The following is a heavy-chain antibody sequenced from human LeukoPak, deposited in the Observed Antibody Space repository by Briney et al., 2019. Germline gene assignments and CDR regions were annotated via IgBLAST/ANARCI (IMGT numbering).Heavy chain of an antibody. D-gene: IGHD3-10*01. Sequence: PSETLSLTCAVYGGSFSGYYWSWIRQPPGKGLEWIGEINHSGSTNYNPSLKSRVTISVDTSKNQFSLKLSSVTAADTAVYYCARGRVALWFGELLYKTQNAFDIWGQGTMVTVSS. CDR2: INHSGST. CDR1: GGSFSGYY. V-gene: IGHV4-34*01. J-gene: IGHJ3*02. CDR3: ARGRVALWFGELLYKTQNAFDI.